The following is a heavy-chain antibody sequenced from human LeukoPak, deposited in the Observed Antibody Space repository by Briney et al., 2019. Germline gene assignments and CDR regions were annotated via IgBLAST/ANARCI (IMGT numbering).Heavy chain of an antibody. CDR1: GFTLSTYW. CDR3: VRGSSGTVVRGVSWAWFDP. J-gene: IGHJ5*02. CDR2: IKPDGSGK. V-gene: IGHV3-7*04. D-gene: IGHD3-10*01. Sequence: PGGSLRLSCVASGFTLSTYWMTWVRQAPGKGLEWVANIKPDGSGKYFVDSVRDRFTISRDNVKNSLYLQMNSLRAEDTAVYYCVRGSSGTVVRGVSWAWFDPWGQGTLVTVSS.